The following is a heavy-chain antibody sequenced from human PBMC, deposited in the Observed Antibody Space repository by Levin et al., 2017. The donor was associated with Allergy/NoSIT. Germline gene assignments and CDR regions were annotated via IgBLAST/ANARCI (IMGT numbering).Heavy chain of an antibody. J-gene: IGHJ4*02. CDR3: ASGGGASDY. D-gene: IGHD2-21*01. CDR1: GFTFSDYF. Sequence: GESLKISCAASGFTFSDYFMNWIRQTPDKGLEWVSNIDTSSSFTDYADSVKGRFTISRDNTKNLLFLQMDSLRAEDTAVYFCASGGGASDYWGQGTLVTVSS. V-gene: IGHV3-11*03. CDR2: IDTSSSFT.